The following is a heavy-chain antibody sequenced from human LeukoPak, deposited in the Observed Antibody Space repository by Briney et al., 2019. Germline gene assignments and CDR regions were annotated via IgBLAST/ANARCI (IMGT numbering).Heavy chain of an antibody. D-gene: IGHD5-18*01. J-gene: IGHJ3*02. Sequence: SGPTLLNPTPTLTLTCSLSRVLLSTSGVRVGCIRQPPGKALEWLALIYWVDDSRYSPSLKSRLTIAKDTSKNQVVLTLTNMASVDTATYSCAHRQGFSYASFHDAYDIWGLGMLVTVSS. V-gene: IGHV2-5*02. CDR3: AHRQGFSYASFHDAYDI. CDR2: IYWVDDS. CDR1: RVLLSTSGVR.